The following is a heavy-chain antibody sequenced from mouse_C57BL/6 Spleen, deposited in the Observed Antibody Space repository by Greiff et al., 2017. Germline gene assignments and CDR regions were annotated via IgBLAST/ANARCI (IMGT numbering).Heavy chain of an antibody. V-gene: IGHV1-59*01. D-gene: IGHD2-5*01. CDR2: IDPSDGYT. CDR1: GYTFTSYW. Sequence: VQLQQPGAELVRPGTSVKLSCKASGYTFTSYWMHWVKQRPGQGLEWIGVIDPSDGYTNYNQKFKGKATLTVDKSSSTAYMQLSSLTSEDSAVYCCASLYYSNPWFAYWGQGTLVTVSA. J-gene: IGHJ3*01. CDR3: ASLYYSNPWFAY.